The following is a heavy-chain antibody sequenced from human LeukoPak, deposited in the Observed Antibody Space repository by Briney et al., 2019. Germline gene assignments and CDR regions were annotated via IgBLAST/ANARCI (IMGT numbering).Heavy chain of an antibody. CDR2: INPNSGDT. Sequence: ASVKVSCKASGYTFTGYYMHWVRQAPGQGLEWMGRINPNSGDTNYAQKLLGRVTMTTDTSTSTAYMELRSLRSDDTAVYYCARDGDYDILTGYYLSPLFDYWGQGTLVTVSS. CDR1: GYTFTGYY. CDR3: ARDGDYDILTGYYLSPLFDY. D-gene: IGHD3-9*01. V-gene: IGHV1-2*06. J-gene: IGHJ4*02.